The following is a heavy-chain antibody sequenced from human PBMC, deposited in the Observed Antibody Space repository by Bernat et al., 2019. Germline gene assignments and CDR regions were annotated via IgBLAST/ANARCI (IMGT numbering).Heavy chain of an antibody. CDR3: ARGPRYGDYYFDY. V-gene: IGHV3-30-3*01. Sequence: QVQLVESGGGVVQPGRSLRLSCAASGFTFSSYAMHWVRQAPGKGLEWVAVISYDGSNKYSADSVKGRFTISRDNSKNTLYLQMNSLRAEDTAVYYCARGPRYGDYYFDYWGQGTLVTVSS. D-gene: IGHD4-17*01. CDR1: GFTFSSYA. CDR2: ISYDGSNK. J-gene: IGHJ4*02.